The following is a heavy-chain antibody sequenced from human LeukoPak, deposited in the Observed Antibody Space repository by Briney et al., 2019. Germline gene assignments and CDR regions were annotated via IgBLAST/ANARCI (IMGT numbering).Heavy chain of an antibody. Sequence: GGSRRLCCSPSGFTFSTTWMTWVRQAPGKGLEWLGNINQGGSVTNYVDSVKGRFSISRDNANNIMYLQMNYLRVEDTAVYYRARDAHSGALHCWGQGTLVNVSS. CDR1: GFTFSTTW. J-gene: IGHJ4*02. D-gene: IGHD1-26*01. CDR3: ARDAHSGALHC. V-gene: IGHV3-7*01. CDR2: INQGGSVT.